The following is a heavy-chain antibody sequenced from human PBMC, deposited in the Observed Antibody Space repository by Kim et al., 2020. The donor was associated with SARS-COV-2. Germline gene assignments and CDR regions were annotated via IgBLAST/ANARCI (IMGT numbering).Heavy chain of an antibody. J-gene: IGHJ4*02. Sequence: SETLSLTCAVYGGSFSGYYWSWIRQPPGKGLEWIGEINHSGSTNYNPSLKSRVTISVDTSKNQFSLKLSSVTAADTAVYYCASYDGSGMRDFDYLGQGTL. D-gene: IGHD3-10*01. V-gene: IGHV4-34*01. CDR2: INHSGST. CDR3: ASYDGSGMRDFDY. CDR1: GGSFSGYY.